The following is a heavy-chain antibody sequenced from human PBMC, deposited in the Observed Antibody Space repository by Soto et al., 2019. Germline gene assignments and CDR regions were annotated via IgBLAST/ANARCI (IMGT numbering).Heavy chain of an antibody. CDR2: ISYDGSNK. J-gene: IGHJ6*02. Sequence: QVQLVESGGGVVQPGRSLRLSCAASGFTFSSYAMHWVRQAPGKGLEWVAVISYDGSNKYYADSVKGRFTISRDNSKNTLFLQMNSLRAEDTAVYYCARDQASSGYYYGMDVWGQGTTVTVSS. V-gene: IGHV3-30-3*01. D-gene: IGHD3-22*01. CDR1: GFTFSSYA. CDR3: ARDQASSGYYYGMDV.